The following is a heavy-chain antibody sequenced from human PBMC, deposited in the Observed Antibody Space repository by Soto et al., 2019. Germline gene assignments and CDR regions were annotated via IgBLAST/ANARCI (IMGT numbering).Heavy chain of an antibody. CDR3: ARAVDAAMDPLDY. Sequence: GGSLRLSCAASGFDFRNYAMHWVRQSPGKGPEWVAITSDDGDIQYYADSVKGRFTISRDNSRNTLYLQMTSLRSEDAAVYFCARAVDAAMDPLDYWGQGTLVTVSS. D-gene: IGHD5-18*01. CDR2: TSDDGDIQ. CDR1: GFDFRNYA. J-gene: IGHJ4*02. V-gene: IGHV3-30-3*01.